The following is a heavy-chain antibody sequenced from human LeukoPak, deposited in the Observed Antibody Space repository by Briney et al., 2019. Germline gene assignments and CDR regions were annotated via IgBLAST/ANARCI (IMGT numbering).Heavy chain of an antibody. CDR1: GYTVTSYG. CDR2: ISAYNGNT. D-gene: IGHD1-14*01. V-gene: IGHV1-18*01. CDR3: ARSHHSGSAFMDV. Sequence: GASVKVSCKASGYTVTSYGISWVRQAPGQGLEWMGWISAYNGNTNYAQKLQGRVTMTTDTSTSTAYMELRSLRSDDTAVYYCARSHHSGSAFMDVWGKGTTVSVSS. J-gene: IGHJ6*03.